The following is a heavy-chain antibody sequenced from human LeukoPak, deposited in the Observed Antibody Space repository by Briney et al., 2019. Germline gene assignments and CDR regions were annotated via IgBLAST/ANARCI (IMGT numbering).Heavy chain of an antibody. J-gene: IGHJ4*02. Sequence: PGGSLTLSCAASGFTFSGSAMHWVRQASGKGLEWVGRIRSKANNYATAYAASVKGRFTISRDDSKNTAYLQMNSLKTEDTAVYYCTRQESYSGYDYCFDYSGQGTLVTVSS. V-gene: IGHV3-73*01. CDR3: TRQESYSGYDYCFDY. D-gene: IGHD5-12*01. CDR1: GFTFSGSA. CDR2: IRSKANNYAT.